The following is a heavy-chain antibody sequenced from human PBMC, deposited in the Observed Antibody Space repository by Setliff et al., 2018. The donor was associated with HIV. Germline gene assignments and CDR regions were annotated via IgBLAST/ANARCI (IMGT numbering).Heavy chain of an antibody. Sequence: GGSLRLSCAASGFTFSTYAMHWVRQAPGKGLEWVAVISYDGSYEYYADSVKGRFTISRDNSKNTLYLQMNSLRAEDTAVYYCARDPFLAQGFWSGYYSDYWGQGTRVTVSS. CDR3: ARDPFLAQGFWSGYYSDY. J-gene: IGHJ4*02. D-gene: IGHD3-3*01. CDR1: GFTFSTYA. V-gene: IGHV3-30*04. CDR2: ISYDGSYE.